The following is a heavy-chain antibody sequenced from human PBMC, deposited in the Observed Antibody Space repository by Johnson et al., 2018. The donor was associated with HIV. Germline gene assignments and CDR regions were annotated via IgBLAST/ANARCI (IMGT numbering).Heavy chain of an antibody. D-gene: IGHD3-10*01. CDR1: GFTFDDYA. CDR3: ARERGDAFDI. J-gene: IGHJ3*02. CDR2: ISWNSGSI. V-gene: IGHV3-9*01. Sequence: VQLVESGGGLVQPGRSLRLSCAASGFTFDDYAMHWVRQAPGKGLEWVSGISWNSGSIGYADSVKGRFTISRDNAKSSLSLQMNSLRAEDTAMYYCARERGDAFDIWGQGTMVTVSS.